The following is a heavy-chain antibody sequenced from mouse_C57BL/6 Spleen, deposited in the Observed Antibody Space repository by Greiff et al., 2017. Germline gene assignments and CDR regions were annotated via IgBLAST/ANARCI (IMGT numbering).Heavy chain of an antibody. CDR3: AREDITTVVGRGFDY. CDR2: ISDGGSYT. D-gene: IGHD1-1*01. J-gene: IGHJ2*01. CDR1: GFTFSSYA. V-gene: IGHV5-4*01. Sequence: EVQGVESGGGLVKPGGSLKLSCAASGFTFSSYAMSWVRQTPEKRLEWVATISDGGSYTYYPDNVKGRFTISRDNAKNNLYLQMSHLKSEDTAMYYCAREDITTVVGRGFDYWGQGTTLTVSS.